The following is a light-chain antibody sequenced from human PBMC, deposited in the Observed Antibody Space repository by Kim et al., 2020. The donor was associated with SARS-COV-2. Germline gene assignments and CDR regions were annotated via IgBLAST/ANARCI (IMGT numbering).Light chain of an antibody. J-gene: IGLJ2*01. V-gene: IGLV6-57*03. Sequence: SESPGKAVTISCARGRSRIASNFVHWYQQRPGRAPTSVIYEDNQRPSWVPDRFSGSIDDSSNSASLTISGLKTEDEADYYCQSGRLFGGGTQLTVL. CDR2: EDN. CDR1: RSRIASNF. CDR3: QSGRL.